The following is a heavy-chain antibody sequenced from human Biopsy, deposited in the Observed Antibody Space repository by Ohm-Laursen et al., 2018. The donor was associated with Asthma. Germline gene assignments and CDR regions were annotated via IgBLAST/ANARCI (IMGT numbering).Heavy chain of an antibody. Sequence: TLSLTCAVSGGSISRGGYWTWIRQPPGKGLEWIGYISHSGSTYFNPSLKGRVTISLDRTKSQFSLKLSSVTAADTALYYCARAQAAQYYYGMDVWGQGTTVIVSS. J-gene: IGHJ6*02. D-gene: IGHD6-6*01. V-gene: IGHV4-30-2*01. CDR1: GGSISRGGY. CDR2: ISHSGST. CDR3: ARAQAAQYYYGMDV.